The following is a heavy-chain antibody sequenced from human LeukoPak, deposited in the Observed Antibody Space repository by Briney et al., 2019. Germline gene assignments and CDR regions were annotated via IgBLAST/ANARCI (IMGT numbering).Heavy chain of an antibody. D-gene: IGHD2-15*01. J-gene: IGHJ6*03. CDR2: IYYSGGT. V-gene: IGHV4-39*01. CDR1: GGSICTTSYY. CDR3: ARNPSLGVVAAYGPVAYMDI. Sequence: PSETLSLTCTVYGGSICTTSYYWAWLRQTPGKGLEWIGSIYYSGGTHYNPSLESRVTISVDTSKKQFSLKLTSVTASDTATYYCARNPSLGVVAAYGPVAYMDIWGKGTTVSVSS.